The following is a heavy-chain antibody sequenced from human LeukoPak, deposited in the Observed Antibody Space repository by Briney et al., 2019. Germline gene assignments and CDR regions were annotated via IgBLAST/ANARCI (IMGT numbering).Heavy chain of an antibody. D-gene: IGHD5-18*01. J-gene: IGHJ6*04. V-gene: IGHV4-59*01. CDR3: ARARGYSYGLYYYYGMDV. CDR1: GGSISSYY. Sequence: PSETLSLTCTVSGGSISSYYWSWIRQPPGKGLEWIGYIYYSGSTNYNPSLKSRVTISVGTSKNQFSLKLSSVTAADTAVYYCARARGYSYGLYYYYGMDVWGKGTTVTVSS. CDR2: IYYSGST.